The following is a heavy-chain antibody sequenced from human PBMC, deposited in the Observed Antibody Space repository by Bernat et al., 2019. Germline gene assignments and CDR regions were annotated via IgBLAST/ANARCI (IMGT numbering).Heavy chain of an antibody. Sequence: QLQLQESGPGLVKPSETLSLTCTVSGGSISSSSYYWGWIRQPPGKGLEWIGSIYYSGSTYYNPSRTSRVTISVDTSKNQFSLKLSSVTAADTAVYYCASGTAAGRQYYFDYWGQGTLVTVSS. CDR1: GGSISSSSYY. D-gene: IGHD6-13*01. J-gene: IGHJ4*02. CDR2: IYYSGST. V-gene: IGHV4-39*01. CDR3: ASGTAAGRQYYFDY.